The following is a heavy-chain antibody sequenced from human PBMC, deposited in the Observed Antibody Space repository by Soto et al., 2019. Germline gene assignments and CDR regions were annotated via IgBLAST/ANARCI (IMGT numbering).Heavy chain of an antibody. CDR3: ARHGFGPLHGLVDV. J-gene: IGHJ6*02. CDR2: INYDGYS. V-gene: IGHV4-59*08. Sequence: QVQLQESGPGLVKPSETLSLTCTVSGGSITNYYCSWFRQPPGKGLEWIGYINYDGYSAYNLSLKRRVPLSMDASKAPFSLMLDSVTATDTAVYYCARHGFGPLHGLVDVWGPGTTVIVSS. CDR1: GGSITNYY. D-gene: IGHD3-10*01.